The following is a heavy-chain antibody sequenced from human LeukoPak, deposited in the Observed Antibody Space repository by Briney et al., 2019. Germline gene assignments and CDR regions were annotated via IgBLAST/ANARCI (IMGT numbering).Heavy chain of an antibody. J-gene: IGHJ4*02. Sequence: PGGSLRLSCAVSGLTFSSGYMHWVRQPPGKGPVWVSRISSDGSNTIYADSVKGRFTISRDDARNTLYLQMNSLRDADTAVYYCARYTGGGVYWGQGTLVTVSS. V-gene: IGHV3-74*01. D-gene: IGHD2-2*02. CDR3: ARYTGGGVY. CDR1: GLTFSSGY. CDR2: ISSDGSNT.